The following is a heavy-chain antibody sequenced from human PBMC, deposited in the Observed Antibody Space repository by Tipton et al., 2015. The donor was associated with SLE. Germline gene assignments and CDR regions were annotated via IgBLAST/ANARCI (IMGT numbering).Heavy chain of an antibody. CDR2: TYYRSKWSS. CDR3: ARDSGWLVDC. J-gene: IGHJ4*01. CDR1: GDSVSSNSVS. D-gene: IGHD6-19*01. Sequence: GLVKPSQTLSLTCAISGDSVSSNSVSWNWIRQSPSRGFEWLGRTYYRSKWSSDCAVTINADTSKNQFSLQLDSVTPEDTAVYYCARDSGWLVDCWGHGTLVTVSS. V-gene: IGHV6-1*01.